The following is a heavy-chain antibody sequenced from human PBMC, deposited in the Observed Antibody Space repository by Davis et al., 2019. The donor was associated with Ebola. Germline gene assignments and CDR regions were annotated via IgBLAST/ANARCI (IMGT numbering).Heavy chain of an antibody. J-gene: IGHJ5*02. V-gene: IGHV3-74*01. CDR2: INSDGSST. CDR1: GFTFSSYW. CDR3: ARDLLGFGEFGWFDP. Sequence: PSETLSLTCAASGFTFSSYWMHWVRQAPGKGLVWVSRINSDGSSTSYADFVKGRITISRDNAKNTLYLQMNSLRAEDTAVYYCARDLLGFGEFGWFDPWGQGTLVTVSS. D-gene: IGHD3-10*01.